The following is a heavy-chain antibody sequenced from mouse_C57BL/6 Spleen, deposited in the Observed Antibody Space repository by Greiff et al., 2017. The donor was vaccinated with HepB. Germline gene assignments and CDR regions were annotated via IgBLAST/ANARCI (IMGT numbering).Heavy chain of an antibody. J-gene: IGHJ4*01. D-gene: IGHD2-3*01. CDR1: GYSFTSYY. CDR2: IYPGSGNT. Sequence: VQLQQSGPELVKPGASVKISCKASGYSFTSYYIHWVKQRPGQGLEWIGWIYPGSGNTKYNEKFKGKATLTADTSSSTAYMQLSSLTSEDSAVYYCARDGYYVGDYYAMDYWGQGTSVTVSS. V-gene: IGHV1-66*01. CDR3: ARDGYYVGDYYAMDY.